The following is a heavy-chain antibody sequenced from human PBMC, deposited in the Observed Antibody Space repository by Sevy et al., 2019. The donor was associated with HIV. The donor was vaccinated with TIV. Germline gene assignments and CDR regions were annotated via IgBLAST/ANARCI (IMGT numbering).Heavy chain of an antibody. J-gene: IGHJ4*02. Sequence: GGSLRLSCAASGFTFSSYAMNWVRQAPGKGLEWVSGLSGSGGSTNYADSVKGRFTISRDNSKNTLYLQMNSLRTEDTAVYYCARDPNTTMATYYFDSWGQGTLVTVSS. CDR2: LSGSGGST. CDR1: GFTFSSYA. CDR3: ARDPNTTMATYYFDS. V-gene: IGHV3-23*01. D-gene: IGHD5-18*01.